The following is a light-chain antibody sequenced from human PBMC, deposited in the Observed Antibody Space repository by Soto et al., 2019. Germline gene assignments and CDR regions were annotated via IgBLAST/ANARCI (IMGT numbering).Light chain of an antibody. CDR2: SNN. J-gene: IGLJ1*01. CDR3: AARDDSLNGYV. CDR1: SSNIGSNT. Sequence: QSVLTQPPSASGTPGQRVTISCSGSSSNIGSNTVNWYQQLPGTAPKLLIYSNNQRPSGVPDRFSGSKSGTSASLAISGLQSEDEADYYCAARDDSLNGYVFGTGTKGTVL. V-gene: IGLV1-44*01.